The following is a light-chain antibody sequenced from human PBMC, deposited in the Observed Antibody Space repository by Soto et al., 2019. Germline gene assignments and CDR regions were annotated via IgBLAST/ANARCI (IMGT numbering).Light chain of an antibody. J-gene: IGLJ1*01. CDR1: SSNIGSNT. CDR3: SSWDDSLDAEV. V-gene: IGLV1-44*01. CDR2: TND. Sequence: QSVLTQPPSASGTPGQRVTISCSGSSSNIGSNTVNWYQQLPGTAPKLLIYTNDQRPSGVPDRFSGSKSGTSASLPISGLQFEDEADYHCSSWDDSLDAEVFGAGTRLTVL.